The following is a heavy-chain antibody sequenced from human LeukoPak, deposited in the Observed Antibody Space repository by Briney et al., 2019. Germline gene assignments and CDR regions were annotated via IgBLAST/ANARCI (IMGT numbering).Heavy chain of an antibody. CDR2: IIPIFGIA. V-gene: IGHV1-69*04. CDR3: ARDDKLTTGSGPMKPAAYYYYGMDV. CDR1: GGTFSSYA. J-gene: IGHJ6*02. D-gene: IGHD3-10*01. Sequence: ASVKVSCKASGGTFSSYAISWVRQAPGQGLEWMGRIIPIFGIANYAQKFQGRVTITADKSTSTAYMELSSLRSEDTAVYYCARDDKLTTGSGPMKPAAYYYYGMDVWGQGTTVTVSS.